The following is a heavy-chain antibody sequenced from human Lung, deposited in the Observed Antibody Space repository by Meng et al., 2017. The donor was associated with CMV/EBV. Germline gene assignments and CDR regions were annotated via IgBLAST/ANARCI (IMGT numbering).Heavy chain of an antibody. CDR2: ISPSGGTT. D-gene: IGHD3-3*01. CDR3: ANAPSRFLKLLIQGRG. J-gene: IGHJ4*02. Sequence: GGSLRLSCEASGFTFSSYPMNWVRRAPGKGLEWVSTISPSGGTTYYADSVKGRFTVSRDNSKNTLYLEMTSLRAEDTAIYYCANAPSRFLKLLIQGRGWGQGTLVTVSS. CDR1: GFTFSSYP. V-gene: IGHV3-23*01.